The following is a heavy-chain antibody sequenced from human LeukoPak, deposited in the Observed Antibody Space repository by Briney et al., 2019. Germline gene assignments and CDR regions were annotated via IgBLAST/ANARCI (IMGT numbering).Heavy chain of an antibody. CDR1: GFTFSSYG. V-gene: IGHV3-23*01. CDR2: SASTGRT. D-gene: IGHD1-26*01. J-gene: IGHJ4*02. CDR3: AQDRAWGSYAY. Sequence: PGGSLRLSYAASGFTFSSYGMHWVRQAPGKGLEWVSGSASTGRTYYADSVKGRCTIYRDNSKNTHYLQMNSLRAEDTAVYYCAQDRAWGSYAYWGQGALVTVSS.